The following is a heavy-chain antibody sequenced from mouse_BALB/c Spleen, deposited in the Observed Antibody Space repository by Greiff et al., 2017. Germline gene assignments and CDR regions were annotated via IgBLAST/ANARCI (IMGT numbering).Heavy chain of an antibody. Sequence: EVQGVESGGGLVQPGGSLRLSCATSGFTFTDYYMSWVRQPPGKALEWLGFIRNKANGYTTEYSASVKGRFTISRDNSQSILYLQMNTLRAEDSATYYCARDGGITTWYAMDYWGQGTSVTVSS. V-gene: IGHV7-3*02. CDR3: ARDGGITTWYAMDY. CDR1: GFTFTDYY. D-gene: IGHD2-4*01. CDR2: IRNKANGYTT. J-gene: IGHJ4*01.